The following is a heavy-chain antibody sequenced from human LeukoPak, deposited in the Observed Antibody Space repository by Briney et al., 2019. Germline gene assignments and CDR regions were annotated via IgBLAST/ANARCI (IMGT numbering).Heavy chain of an antibody. V-gene: IGHV4-39*01. CDR2: IYYSGST. J-gene: IGHJ4*02. Sequence: SETLSLTCTVSGGSISSSSYYWGWIRQPPGKGLEWLGNIYYSGSTYYNPSLKSRVTISVDTSKNQFSLKLSSVTAADTAVYYCASLGYSSSWYYFDYWGQGTLVTVSS. D-gene: IGHD6-13*01. CDR1: GGSISSSSYY. CDR3: ASLGYSSSWYYFDY.